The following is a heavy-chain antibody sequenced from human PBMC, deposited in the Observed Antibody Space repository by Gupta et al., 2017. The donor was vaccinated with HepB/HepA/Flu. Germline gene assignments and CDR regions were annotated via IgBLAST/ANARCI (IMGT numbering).Heavy chain of an antibody. Sequence: VQLVESGGRLVQPGGSLRLFCAASGFTFCNSEMHWVRQAPGKGLEWVSYMSRNSNNKYYIDSVEGRFTISRDNAENSLFLQMNSLRAEDTAFYYCARVSDSSGFYDGFDVWGQGTMVTVSS. CDR2: MSRNSNNK. CDR1: GFTFCNSE. D-gene: IGHD3-22*01. J-gene: IGHJ3*01. CDR3: ARVSDSSGFYDGFDV. V-gene: IGHV3-48*03.